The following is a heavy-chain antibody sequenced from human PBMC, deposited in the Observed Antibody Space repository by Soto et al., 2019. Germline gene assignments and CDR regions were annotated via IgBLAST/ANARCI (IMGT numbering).Heavy chain of an antibody. Sequence: QVTLKESGPVLVKPTETLTLRCTVSGLSITDSEMGVSWIRQPPGQPLEWLAHIDSSGEKSYRTFLKSRLARSKDTSKSQIVLTMTNMDPADTATYYWARRHLAVAVSPWFDPWGQGIPVTVSS. V-gene: IGHV2-26*01. CDR2: IDSSGEK. CDR1: GLSITDSEMG. D-gene: IGHD6-19*01. CDR3: ARRHLAVAVSPWFDP. J-gene: IGHJ5*02.